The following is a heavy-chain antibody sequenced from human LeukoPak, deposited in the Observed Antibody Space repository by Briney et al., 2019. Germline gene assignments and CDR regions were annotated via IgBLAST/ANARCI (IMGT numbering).Heavy chain of an antibody. Sequence: QPGGSLRLSCAASGFTFSTYNMNWIRQAPGKGLEWVSYISRVSTIYYADSVKGRFTISRDNAKNTLYLQMSSLRAEDTAIYYCAKGWNNDNWGQGTLVTVSS. D-gene: IGHD1/OR15-1a*01. CDR3: AKGWNNDN. J-gene: IGHJ4*02. V-gene: IGHV3-48*01. CDR2: ISRVSTI. CDR1: GFTFSTYN.